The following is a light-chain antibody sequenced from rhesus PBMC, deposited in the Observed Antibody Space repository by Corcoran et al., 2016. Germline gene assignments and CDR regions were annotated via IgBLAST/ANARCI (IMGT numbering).Light chain of an antibody. J-gene: IGKJ1*01. Sequence: DIQMTQSPSSLSASVGDRVTITCRASENVNNYLNWYQQKPGKAPKLLIYKASTLQSGVPLRFSGSGAGTDYTFTISSLQPEDVATYYCQHGYGTPRTFGQGTKVEIK. V-gene: IGKV1-74*01. CDR3: QHGYGTPRT. CDR1: ENVNNY. CDR2: KAS.